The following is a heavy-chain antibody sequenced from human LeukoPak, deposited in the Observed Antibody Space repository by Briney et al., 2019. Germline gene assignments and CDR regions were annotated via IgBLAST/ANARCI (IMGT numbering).Heavy chain of an antibody. CDR1: GLTVSSHY. V-gene: IGHV3-53*01. Sequence: PGGSLRLSCVASGLTVSSHYMSWVRQAPGKGLEWVSVVYSGGNTKYADSVKGRFTISRDNSKSTLYLQMNSLRAEDTAVYFCAKDASAGLAAFDGTDVWGQGTTVTVSS. CDR2: VYSGGNT. J-gene: IGHJ6*02. CDR3: AKDASAGLAAFDGTDV.